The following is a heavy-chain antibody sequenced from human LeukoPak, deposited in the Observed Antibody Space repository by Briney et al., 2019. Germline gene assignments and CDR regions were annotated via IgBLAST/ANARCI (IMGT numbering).Heavy chain of an antibody. V-gene: IGHV5-51*01. CDR1: GYTFTIYW. CDR3: VRLRSMYDGTAYQYYFDY. Sequence: GESLKISCKGSGYTFTIYWIGWVRQMPGKGLDWMGIIYPGDSDTKYSPSFQGQVTISADKSISTAYLQWSSLKASDTAMYYCVRLRSMYDGTAYQYYFDYWGQGTLVTVSS. D-gene: IGHD3-22*01. CDR2: IYPGDSDT. J-gene: IGHJ4*02.